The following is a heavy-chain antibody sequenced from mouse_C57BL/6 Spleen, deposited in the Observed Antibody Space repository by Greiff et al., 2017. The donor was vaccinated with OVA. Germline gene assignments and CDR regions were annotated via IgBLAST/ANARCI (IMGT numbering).Heavy chain of an antibody. J-gene: IGHJ3*01. CDR3: ARERFDYGSTWFAY. Sequence: EVQGVESGGGLVKPGGSLKLSCAASGFTFSDYGMHWVRQAPEKGLEWVAYISSGSSTIYYADTVKGRFTISRDNAKNTLFLQMTSLRSEDTAMYYCARERFDYGSTWFAYWGQGTLVTVSA. V-gene: IGHV5-17*01. CDR1: GFTFSDYG. CDR2: ISSGSSTI. D-gene: IGHD1-1*01.